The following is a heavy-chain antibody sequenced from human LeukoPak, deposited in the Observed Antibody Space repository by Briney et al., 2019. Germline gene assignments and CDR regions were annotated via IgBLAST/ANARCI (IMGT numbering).Heavy chain of an antibody. D-gene: IGHD2-2*01. CDR2: ISGSGGST. Sequence: GGSLRLSCAASGFTFSSYGMSWVRQAPGKGLEWVSAISGSGGSTYYADSVKGRFTISRDNSKNTLYLQMNSLRAEDTAVYYCAKDHGSTGCYVCPPDYWGQGTLVTVSS. J-gene: IGHJ4*02. CDR3: AKDHGSTGCYVCPPDY. V-gene: IGHV3-23*01. CDR1: GFTFSSYG.